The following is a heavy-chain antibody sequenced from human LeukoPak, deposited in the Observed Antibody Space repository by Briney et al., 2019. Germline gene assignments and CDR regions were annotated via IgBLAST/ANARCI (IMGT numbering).Heavy chain of an antibody. D-gene: IGHD6-19*01. CDR3: AKDLALAGTGGGFDV. Sequence: GGSQRLSRAASGFTFNTYAINWVRQAPGKGLEWVSGISGGGDKAFYADSVNGRFTISRDNSKNTVSLQMSSLRAEDTAHYYCAKDLALAGTGGGFDVWGQGTRVAVSS. CDR1: GFTFNTYA. CDR2: ISGGGDKA. J-gene: IGHJ3*01. V-gene: IGHV3-23*01.